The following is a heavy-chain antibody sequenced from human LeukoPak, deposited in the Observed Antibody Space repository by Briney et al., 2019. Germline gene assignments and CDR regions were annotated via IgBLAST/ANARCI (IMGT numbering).Heavy chain of an antibody. D-gene: IGHD6-6*01. V-gene: IGHV5-51*01. Sequence: GESLQISCKGSGYILTSYWIGWVRQTPGKGLEWMGIIYPGDSDTRYSPSFQGQVTISADKSISTAYLQWSSLKASDTAMYYCARLASIAARPDDYWGQGTLVTVSS. CDR3: ARLASIAARPDDY. J-gene: IGHJ4*02. CDR1: GYILTSYW. CDR2: IYPGDSDT.